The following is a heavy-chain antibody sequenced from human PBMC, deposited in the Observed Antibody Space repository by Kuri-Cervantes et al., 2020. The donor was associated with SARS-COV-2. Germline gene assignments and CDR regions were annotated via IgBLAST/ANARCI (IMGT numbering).Heavy chain of an antibody. CDR2: IDWDDDK. CDR1: GFSLNTSGMF. V-gene: IGHV2-70*11. Sequence: SGPTLVKPTQTLTLTCTFSGFSLNTSGMFVSWIRQPPGKALEWLARIDWDDDKYYSTSLRTRLTISKDTSKNQVVLTMTNVDPVDTATYYCARIQATTVIADFWGQGTLVTVSS. J-gene: IGHJ4*02. CDR3: ARIQATTVIADF. D-gene: IGHD4-11*01.